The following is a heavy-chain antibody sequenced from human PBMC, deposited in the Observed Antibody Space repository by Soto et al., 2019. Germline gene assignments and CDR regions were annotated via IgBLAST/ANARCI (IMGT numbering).Heavy chain of an antibody. V-gene: IGHV4-39*02. J-gene: IGHJ4*02. CDR1: GGSISSSSYY. CDR2: IYYSGST. Sequence: SETLSLTCTVSGGSISSSSYYWGWIRQPPGKGLEWIGTIYYSGSTYYNPSLKSRVTISVDTSKNQFSLKLSSVTAADTAVYYCARESPYIWGSYRKSTFDYWGQGTLVTVSS. CDR3: ARESPYIWGSYRKSTFDY. D-gene: IGHD3-16*02.